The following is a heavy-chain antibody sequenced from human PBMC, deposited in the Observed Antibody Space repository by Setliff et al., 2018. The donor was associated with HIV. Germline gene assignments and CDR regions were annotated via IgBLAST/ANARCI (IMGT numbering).Heavy chain of an antibody. CDR2: MHSPGRIT. CDR1: GGSISGYY. Sequence: SETLSLTCTVSGGSISGYYWAWIRQSAGKGLEWIGRMHSPGRITNYDPSLDFNPSLKSRLTLSIDTSKNQFSLKLSSVTATDTAVYYCARDAGPHYGSGPPLEYWGQGIQVTVSS. D-gene: IGHD3-10*01. CDR3: ARDAGPHYGSGPPLEY. J-gene: IGHJ4*02. V-gene: IGHV4-4*07.